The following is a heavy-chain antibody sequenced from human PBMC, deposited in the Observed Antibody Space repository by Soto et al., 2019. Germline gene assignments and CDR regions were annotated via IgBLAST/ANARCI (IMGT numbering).Heavy chain of an antibody. CDR3: AHRRRFSSSLYNRFDP. D-gene: IGHD6-13*01. V-gene: IGHV2-5*02. CDR2: IYWDDDK. J-gene: IGHJ5*02. CDR1: GFSLSTSGVG. Sequence: SGPTLVNPTQTLTLTCTFSGFSLSTSGVGVGWIRQPPGKALEWLALIYWDDDKRYSPSLKSRLTITKDTSKNQVVLTMTNMDPVDTATYYCAHRRRFSSSLYNRFDPWGQGTLVTVSS.